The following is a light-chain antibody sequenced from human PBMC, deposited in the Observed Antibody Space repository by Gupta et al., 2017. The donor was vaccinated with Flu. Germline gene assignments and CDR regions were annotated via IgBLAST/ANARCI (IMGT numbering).Light chain of an antibody. CDR1: QSMSSG. Sequence: DIQLTQSPSTLSASVGDRVTITCRASQSMSSGLVWYQQKPGKAPKIPTSKVSDLERGVPSRSSGSGSGTEFTLTIASLQPDDFENYYFKQYKSYPYNFGQGTKLEIK. CDR3: KQYKSYPYN. CDR2: KVS. J-gene: IGKJ2*01. V-gene: IGKV1-5*03.